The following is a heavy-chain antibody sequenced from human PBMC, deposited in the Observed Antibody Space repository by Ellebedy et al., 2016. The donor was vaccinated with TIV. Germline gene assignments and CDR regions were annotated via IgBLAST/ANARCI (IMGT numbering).Heavy chain of an antibody. CDR3: AKLGGVLSWYADY. D-gene: IGHD6-13*01. CDR1: GASISSYY. CDR2: ISDTSI. V-gene: IGHV3-53*01. Sequence: PGGSLRLSCTVSGASISSYYWSWVRQAPGKGLEWVSFISDTSIYYADSVKGRFPISRDNSKNTLYLQMNSLRADDTAMYYCAKLGGVLSWYADYWGLGTLVTVSP. J-gene: IGHJ4*02.